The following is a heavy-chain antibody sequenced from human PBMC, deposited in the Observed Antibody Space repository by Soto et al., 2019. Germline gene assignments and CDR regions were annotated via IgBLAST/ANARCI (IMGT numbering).Heavy chain of an antibody. CDR1: GFTFSSYA. Sequence: AGSLRLSCAASGFTFSSYAMGWARQAQKKGLEWVSAISGSGGSTYYADSVNGRFTITRDNSKNTLYLQMNSLRAEDTANVYYCAKGAFSAVDDAFDIWGQGTMVTVSS. CDR3: AKGAFSAVDDAFDI. D-gene: IGHD3-10*01. V-gene: IGHV3-23*01. CDR2: ISGSGGST. J-gene: IGHJ3*02.